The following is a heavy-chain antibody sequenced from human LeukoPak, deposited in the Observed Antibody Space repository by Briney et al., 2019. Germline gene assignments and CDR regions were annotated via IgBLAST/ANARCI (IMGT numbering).Heavy chain of an antibody. V-gene: IGHV3-15*01. D-gene: IGHD3-10*01. CDR1: GLIFSTAW. Sequence: GGSLRLSCAASGLIFSTAWVSGVRQAPGKGLEWVGRIKSKTDGGTTDYAAPVKGRFTISRDDSKNTLYLQMNSLKTEDTAVYYCTAHNCGSGGCDYWGQGTLVTVSS. CDR2: IKSKTDGGTT. CDR3: TAHNCGSGGCDY. J-gene: IGHJ4*02.